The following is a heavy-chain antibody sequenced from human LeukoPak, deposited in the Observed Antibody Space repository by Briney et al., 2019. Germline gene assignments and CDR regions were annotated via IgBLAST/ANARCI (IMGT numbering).Heavy chain of an antibody. CDR3: ANHRGI. CDR1: GFTFSSYS. D-gene: IGHD3-10*01. V-gene: IGHV3-48*01. CDR2: ISSSSSTI. Sequence: GGSLRLSCAAPGFTFSSYSMNWVRQAPGKGLEWVSYISSSSSTINYADSVKGRFTISRDNAKNSLYLQMNSLRVEDTAVYYCANHRGIWGQGTMVTVSS. J-gene: IGHJ3*02.